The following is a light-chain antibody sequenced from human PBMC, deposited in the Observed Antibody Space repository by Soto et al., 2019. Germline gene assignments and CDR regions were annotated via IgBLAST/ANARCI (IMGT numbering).Light chain of an antibody. J-gene: IGKJ5*01. CDR2: DAS. CDR3: QQYHNWPIT. V-gene: IGKV3-15*01. CDR1: QSVRSSF. Sequence: EIVMTQSPATLSVSPGERATLSCRASQSVRSSFLAWYQQKPGQAPRILMYDASTRAAGIPARFSGSGSGTEFTLTISSLQSEDFAVYYCQQYHNWPITFGQGTRLEL.